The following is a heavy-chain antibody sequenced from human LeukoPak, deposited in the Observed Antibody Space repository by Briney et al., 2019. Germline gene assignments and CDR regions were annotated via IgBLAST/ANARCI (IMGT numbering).Heavy chain of an antibody. Sequence: ASVKVSCKASGYTLTSYDINWVRQATGQGLEWMGWMNPNSGNTGYAQKFQGRVTITRNTSISTAYMELSSLRSEDTAVYYCAREYGDYDYVYYYYYMDVWGKGTTVTVSS. V-gene: IGHV1-8*03. D-gene: IGHD4-17*01. J-gene: IGHJ6*03. CDR1: GYTLTSYD. CDR2: MNPNSGNT. CDR3: AREYGDYDYVYYYYYMDV.